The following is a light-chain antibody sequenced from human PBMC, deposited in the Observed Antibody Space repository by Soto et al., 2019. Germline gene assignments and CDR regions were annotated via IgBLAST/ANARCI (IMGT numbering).Light chain of an antibody. CDR1: QSISGW. CDR3: QQYNSYALT. J-gene: IGKJ4*01. CDR2: DAS. Sequence: DITMTQSPSTLSASVGDRATLTCRASQSISGWLAWYQQKPGKAPKLLIYDASSVQSGVPSRFSGSRSGTEFTLTISGLQPDDFATYYCQQYNSYALTVGGGTKVDIK. V-gene: IGKV1-5*01.